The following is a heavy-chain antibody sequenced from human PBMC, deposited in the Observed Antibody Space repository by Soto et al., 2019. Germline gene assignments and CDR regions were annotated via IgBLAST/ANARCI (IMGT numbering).Heavy chain of an antibody. J-gene: IGHJ4*02. CDR3: AGHYYDSSGYYVSPYYFDY. CDR2: IFYSRST. Sequence: SETLSLTCTVSGDSISNYYWSLVRQPPEKRLEWIRYIFYSRSTNYNPSLKSRVTISVDTSKNQFSLKLISVTAADTAVYFFAGHYYDSSGYYVSPYYFDYWGQGTPVTVSS. V-gene: IGHV4-59*08. D-gene: IGHD3-22*01. CDR1: GDSISNYY.